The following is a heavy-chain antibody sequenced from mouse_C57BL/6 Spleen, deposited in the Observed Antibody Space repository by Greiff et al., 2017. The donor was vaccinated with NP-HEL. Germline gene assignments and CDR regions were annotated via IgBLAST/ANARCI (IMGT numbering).Heavy chain of an antibody. CDR3: ARGILSSYYFDY. J-gene: IGHJ2*01. CDR1: GYTFTSYT. CDR2: INPSSGYT. V-gene: IGHV1-4*01. D-gene: IGHD3-1*01. Sequence: QLQQSGAELARPGASVKMSCKASGYTFTSYTMHWVKQRPGQGLEWIGYINPSSGYTKYNQKFKDKATLTADKSSSTAYMQLSSLTSEDSAVYYCARGILSSYYFDYWGQGTTLTVSS.